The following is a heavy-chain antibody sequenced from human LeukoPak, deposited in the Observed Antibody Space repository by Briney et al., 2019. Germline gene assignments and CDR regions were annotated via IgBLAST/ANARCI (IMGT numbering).Heavy chain of an antibody. CDR1: GYAFTGYY. V-gene: IGHV1-18*04. D-gene: IGHD3-3*01. J-gene: IGHJ4*02. Sequence: GASVKVSCKTSGYAFTGYYINWVRQAPGQGLEWMGWISAYNGNTNYAQKLQGRVTMTTDTSTSTAYMELRSLRSDDTAVYYCARNWGPTYYDFWSGYLSRGGFDYWGQGTLVTVSS. CDR2: ISAYNGNT. CDR3: ARNWGPTYYDFWSGYLSRGGFDY.